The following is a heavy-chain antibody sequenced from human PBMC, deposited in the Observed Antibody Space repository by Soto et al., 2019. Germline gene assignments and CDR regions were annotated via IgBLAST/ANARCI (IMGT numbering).Heavy chain of an antibody. V-gene: IGHV3-30*18. CDR2: ISYDGNNK. CDR3: AKGLVGYVFGVQDYYFGMDV. CDR1: GFKFSTYG. J-gene: IGHJ6*02. D-gene: IGHD1-26*01. Sequence: QAQLVESGGGVVQPGRSLRLSCGASGFKFSTYGMHCVRQAPGKGLEWVAVISYDGNNKDYADSVKGRFTISRDNSKNTAYLQMNSLRAEETAVYYCAKGLVGYVFGVQDYYFGMDVWGQGTTVAVSS.